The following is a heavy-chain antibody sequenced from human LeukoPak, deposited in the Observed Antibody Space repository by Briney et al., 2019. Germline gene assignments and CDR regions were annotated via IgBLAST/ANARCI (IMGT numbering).Heavy chain of an antibody. Sequence: SVKVSCKAAGGTFSSYAISWVRQAPGQGLEWMGGIIPIFGTANYAQKFQGRVTITADESTSTAYMELSSLRSEDTAVYYCARSGACSSTSCPFQHWGQGTLVTVSS. CDR3: ARSGACSSTSCPFQH. J-gene: IGHJ1*01. V-gene: IGHV1-69*13. D-gene: IGHD2-2*01. CDR2: IIPIFGTA. CDR1: GGTFSSYA.